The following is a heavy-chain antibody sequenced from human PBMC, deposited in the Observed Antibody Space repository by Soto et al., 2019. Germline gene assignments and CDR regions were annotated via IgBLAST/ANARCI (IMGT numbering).Heavy chain of an antibody. J-gene: IGHJ5*02. CDR1: GGSMSRGDYY. CDR3: ARVPDR. Sequence: SETLSLTCTVSGGSMSRGDYYWSWIRQPPGKGLEWIGFIYHTGSTYYSPSLKSRVAISVDTSKNQFSLKLGSVTAADTAVYYCARVPDRGGQETLVTVPS. V-gene: IGHV4-30-4*02. D-gene: IGHD2-2*01. CDR2: IYHTGST.